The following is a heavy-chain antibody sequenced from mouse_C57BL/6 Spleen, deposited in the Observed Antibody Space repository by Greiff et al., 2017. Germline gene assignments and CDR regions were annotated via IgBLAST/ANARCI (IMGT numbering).Heavy chain of an antibody. V-gene: IGHV2-2*01. CDR3: ARSGNYGWFAY. CDR1: GFSLTSSG. Sequence: VQLVESGPGLVQLSQSLSTTCTVPGFSLTSSGVHWVRQSPGKGLEWLGVLWSGGITDYNAAVISRLSISKDNSKSQVFCKMNSLQADDTAIYYCARSGNYGWFAYWGQGTLGTVSA. J-gene: IGHJ3*01. D-gene: IGHD2-1*01. CDR2: LWSGGIT.